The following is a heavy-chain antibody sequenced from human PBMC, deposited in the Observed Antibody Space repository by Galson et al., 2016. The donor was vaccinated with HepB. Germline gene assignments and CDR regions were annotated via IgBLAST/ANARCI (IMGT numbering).Heavy chain of an antibody. J-gene: IGHJ4*02. Sequence: SVKVSCKASGYTFTSYAIHWVRQAPGQRLEWMGRTNNANGNTEYSQSFQGRVTFTRVTSASTAYMELSSLRSEDTAVYYCARDGGSGWSRLWWGQGTLVAVSS. CDR2: TNNANGNT. CDR3: ARDGGSGWSRLW. V-gene: IGHV1-3*04. CDR1: GYTFTSYA. D-gene: IGHD6-19*01.